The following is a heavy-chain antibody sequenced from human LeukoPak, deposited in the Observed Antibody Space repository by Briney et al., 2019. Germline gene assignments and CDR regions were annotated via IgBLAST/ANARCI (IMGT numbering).Heavy chain of an antibody. V-gene: IGHV4-39*01. D-gene: IGHD2-2*01. Sequence: KPSETLSLTCTVSGGSISSSSYYWGWIRQPPGKVLEWIGSIHYSGNTYYNPSLKSRVTISVDTSKNQFSLKLTSVTAADTAVYYCARQRCSSTSCRYYYYYMDVWGKGTTVTVSS. CDR3: ARQRCSSTSCRYYYYYMDV. CDR1: GGSISSSSYY. CDR2: IHYSGNT. J-gene: IGHJ6*03.